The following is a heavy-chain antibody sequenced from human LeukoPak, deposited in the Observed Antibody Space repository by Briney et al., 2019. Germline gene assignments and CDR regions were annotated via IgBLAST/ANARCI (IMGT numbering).Heavy chain of an antibody. CDR1: GYTFTNYA. V-gene: IGHV1-3*01. Sequence: ASVKVSCTASGYTFTNYAMHWVRQAPGQRLEWMGWINVGNGNTKYSQKFQGRVTITRDTSASTAYMELSSLRSEDTAVYYCATMTTVTREGNYWGQGTLVTVSS. CDR3: ATMTTVTREGNY. D-gene: IGHD4-11*01. CDR2: INVGNGNT. J-gene: IGHJ4*02.